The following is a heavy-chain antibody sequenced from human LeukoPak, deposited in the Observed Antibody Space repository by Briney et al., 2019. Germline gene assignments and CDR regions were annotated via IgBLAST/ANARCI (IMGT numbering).Heavy chain of an antibody. Sequence: PGGSLRLSCAASGFTFDDYGMSWVRQAPGKGLEWVSAINSNGGSTGYADSVKGRFTISRDNAKNSLYLQMSSLRAEDTALYYCARDGWDTVMVYFDYWGQGTLVTVSS. CDR1: GFTFDDYG. CDR2: INSNGGST. CDR3: ARDGWDTVMVYFDY. J-gene: IGHJ4*02. V-gene: IGHV3-20*04. D-gene: IGHD5-18*01.